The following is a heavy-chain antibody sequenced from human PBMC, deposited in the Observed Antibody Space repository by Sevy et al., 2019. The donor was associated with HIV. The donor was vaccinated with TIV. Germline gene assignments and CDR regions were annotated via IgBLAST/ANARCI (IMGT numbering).Heavy chain of an antibody. D-gene: IGHD3-22*01. CDR2: INPSGGST. V-gene: IGHV1-46*01. Sequence: ASVKVSCKASGYTFTSYCMHWVRQAPGKGLEWMGIINPSGGSTSYAQKFHGRVTMTRDTSTSTVYMELSSLRSEDTAVYYCAASSGYYLLVGYWGQGTLVTVSS. CDR1: GYTFTSYC. CDR3: AASSGYYLLVGY. J-gene: IGHJ4*02.